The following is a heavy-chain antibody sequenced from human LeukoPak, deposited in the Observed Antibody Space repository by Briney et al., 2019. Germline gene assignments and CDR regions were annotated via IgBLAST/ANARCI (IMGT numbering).Heavy chain of an antibody. CDR1: GYTLTSYA. Sequence: GASVKVSCKASGYTLTSYAMHWVRQAPGQRLDWMGWINAGNGNTKYSQKFQGRVTITRDTSASTAYMELSSLRSEDTAVYYCARDRCSGGSCYGWFDPWGQGTLVTVSS. CDR3: ARDRCSGGSCYGWFDP. V-gene: IGHV1-3*01. D-gene: IGHD2-15*01. J-gene: IGHJ5*02. CDR2: INAGNGNT.